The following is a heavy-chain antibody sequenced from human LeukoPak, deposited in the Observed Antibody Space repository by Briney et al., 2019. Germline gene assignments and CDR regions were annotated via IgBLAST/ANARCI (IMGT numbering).Heavy chain of an antibody. V-gene: IGHV3-21*01. CDR3: AREGYDILTGYYGGQDY. J-gene: IGHJ4*02. D-gene: IGHD3-9*01. CDR2: ISSSSSCI. CDR1: GFTFSSYS. Sequence: GGTLRLSCAASGFTFSSYSMNWVRQAPGEGVEWVSSISSSSSCIYYADSVKGRFTISRDNAKNSLYLQMNSLRAEDTAVYYCAREGYDILTGYYGGQDYWGQGTLVTVSS.